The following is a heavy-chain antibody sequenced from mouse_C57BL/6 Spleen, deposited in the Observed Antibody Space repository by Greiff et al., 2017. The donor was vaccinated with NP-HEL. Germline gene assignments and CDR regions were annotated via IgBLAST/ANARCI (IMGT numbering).Heavy chain of an antibody. CDR3: ARERAFITTVVADY. CDR1: GYTFTSYD. Sequence: QVQLQQSGPELVKPGASVKLSCKASGYTFTSYDINWVKQRPGQGLEWIGWIYPRDGSTKYNEKFKGKATLTVDTSSSTAYMELHSLTSEDSAVYFCARERAFITTVVADYWGQGTTLTVSS. CDR2: IYPRDGST. V-gene: IGHV1-85*01. J-gene: IGHJ2*01. D-gene: IGHD1-1*01.